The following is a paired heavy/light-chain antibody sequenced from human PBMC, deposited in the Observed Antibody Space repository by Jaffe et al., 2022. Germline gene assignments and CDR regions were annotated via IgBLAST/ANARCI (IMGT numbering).Light chain of an antibody. J-gene: IGLJ1*01. CDR2: EVS. CDR1: SSDVGGYNY. Sequence: QSALTQPPSASGSPGQSVTISCTGTSSDVGGYNYVSWYQQHPGKAPKLMLYEVSKRPSGVPDRFSGSKSGNTASLTVSGLQAEDEADYYCGSYAGSNNYVFGPGTKVTVL. V-gene: IGLV2-8*01. CDR3: GSYAGSNNYV.
Heavy chain of an antibody. CDR1: GYSISSGYY. Sequence: QVQLQESGPGLVKPAETLSLTCVVSGYSISSGYYWGWVRQPPGKGLEYIGSVNSGGSTYYNPSLKSRVNISMDKSKNQFSLKLSSVTAADTAVYYCARHWVATQNFAYWGQGTLVTVSS. J-gene: IGHJ4*02. D-gene: IGHD2-21*02. V-gene: IGHV4-38-2*01. CDR3: ARHWVATQNFAY. CDR2: VNSGGST.